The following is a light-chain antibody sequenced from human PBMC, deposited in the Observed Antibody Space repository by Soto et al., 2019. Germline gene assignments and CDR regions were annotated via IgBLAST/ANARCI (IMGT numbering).Light chain of an antibody. CDR1: QSVSSSY. Sequence: IVLTQSPCTLSLSQGERATLSCRASQSVSSSYLAWYQQKPGQPPRLLIYDASTRATGIPARFSGSGSGTEFTLTISSLQSEDFAVYYCQQYNTWPRTFGQGAKVDI. J-gene: IGKJ1*01. CDR3: QQYNTWPRT. V-gene: IGKV3-15*01. CDR2: DAS.